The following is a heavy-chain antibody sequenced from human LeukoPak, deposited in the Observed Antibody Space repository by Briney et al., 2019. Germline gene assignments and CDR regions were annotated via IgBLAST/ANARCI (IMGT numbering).Heavy chain of an antibody. CDR1: GYTCTSYY. CDR3: ASGTGPDEHFDY. V-gene: IGHV1-46*01. CDR2: INPSGGST. J-gene: IGHJ4*02. D-gene: IGHD7-27*01. Sequence: ASVKVSCKASGYTCTSYYMHWVRQAPGQGLEWMGIINPSGGSTSYAQKFQGRVTMTRDTSTSTVYMELSSLRSEDTAVYYCASGTGPDEHFDYWGQGTLVTVSS.